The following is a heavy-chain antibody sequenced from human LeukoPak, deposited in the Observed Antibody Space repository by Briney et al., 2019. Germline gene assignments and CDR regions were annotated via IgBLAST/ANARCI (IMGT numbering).Heavy chain of an antibody. D-gene: IGHD3-22*01. CDR2: IYYSGSA. J-gene: IGHJ4*02. V-gene: IGHV4-59*11. Sequence: AETLSLTCTVSGGPISSHQWSWIRQPPGKGLEWIGNIYYSGSANYNPSLKSRVTISVDTSKNQFSLKLSSVTAADTAVYYCARSVMTAYYDSQTFLFDYWGQGTLVTVSS. CDR1: GGPISSHQ. CDR3: ARSVMTAYYDSQTFLFDY.